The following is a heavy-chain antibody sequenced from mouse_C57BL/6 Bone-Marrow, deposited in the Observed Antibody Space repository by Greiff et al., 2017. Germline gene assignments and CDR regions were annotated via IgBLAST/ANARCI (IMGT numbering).Heavy chain of an antibody. V-gene: IGHV1-81*01. CDR3: ARGLLRYDWYFDV. J-gene: IGHJ1*03. D-gene: IGHD1-1*01. CDR2: IYPRSGNT. CDR1: GYTFTSYG. Sequence: VNVVESGAELARPGASVKLSCKASGYTFTSYGISWVKQRTGQGLEWIGEIYPRSGNTYYNEKFKGKATLTADKSSSTAYMELRSLTSEDSAVYFCARGLLRYDWYFDVWGTGTTVTVSS.